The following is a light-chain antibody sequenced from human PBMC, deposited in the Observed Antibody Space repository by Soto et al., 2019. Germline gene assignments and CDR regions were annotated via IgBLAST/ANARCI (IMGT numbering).Light chain of an antibody. V-gene: IGKV1-33*01. CDR3: QQYDNLPRT. J-gene: IGKJ4*01. CDR2: DAS. CDR1: QDISNY. Sequence: DIQMTQSPSSLSASVGDRVTITCQASQDISNYLNWHQQKPGKAPKLLIYDASNLETGVPSRFSGSGSGTDFTFTISSLQPEDIATYYCQQYDNLPRTFGGGTKVEIK.